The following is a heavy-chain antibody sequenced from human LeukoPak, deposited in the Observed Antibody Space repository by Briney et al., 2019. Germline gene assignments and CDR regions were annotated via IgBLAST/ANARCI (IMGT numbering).Heavy chain of an antibody. D-gene: IGHD6-6*01. Sequence: EAGGSLRLSCAASGFTFTSYAMHWVRQAPGKGLEWVSYISSRGTTIYYADSVKGLFTISRDNANNSLYLQMNSLRAEDTAVYYCARVMRSSSSTLATDYWGQGTLVTVSS. CDR3: ARVMRSSSSTLATDY. J-gene: IGHJ4*02. CDR2: ISSRGTTI. CDR1: GFTFTSYA. V-gene: IGHV3-48*03.